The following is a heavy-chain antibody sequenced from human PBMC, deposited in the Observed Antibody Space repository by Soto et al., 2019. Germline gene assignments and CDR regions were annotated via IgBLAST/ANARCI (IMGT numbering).Heavy chain of an antibody. CDR1: GLTFSSYA. Sequence: GGSLRLSCAASGLTFSSYAMTWVRQAPGKGLEWVSLISDSGDSTYYADSVKGRFTISRDNSKNTLYLQTNNLRAEDTAVYYCATPPQYCSSTSCYNYGMDVWGQGTTVTVSS. CDR3: ATPPQYCSSTSCYNYGMDV. V-gene: IGHV3-23*01. CDR2: ISDSGDST. J-gene: IGHJ6*02. D-gene: IGHD2-2*01.